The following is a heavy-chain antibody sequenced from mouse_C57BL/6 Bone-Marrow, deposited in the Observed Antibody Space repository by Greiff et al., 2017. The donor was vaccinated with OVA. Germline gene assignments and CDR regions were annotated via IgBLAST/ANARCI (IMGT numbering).Heavy chain of an antibody. Sequence: QVQLQQPGAELVKPGASVKLSCKASGYTFTSYWMQWVKQRPGQGLEWIGEIDPSDSYTTYNQKFKDKATLTVDPSSSTAYMQLSSLTSEDSAVYYCARWGGYFYAMDYWGQGTSVTVSS. CDR3: ARWGGYFYAMDY. D-gene: IGHD2-3*01. CDR2: IDPSDSYT. J-gene: IGHJ4*01. CDR1: GYTFTSYW. V-gene: IGHV1-50*01.